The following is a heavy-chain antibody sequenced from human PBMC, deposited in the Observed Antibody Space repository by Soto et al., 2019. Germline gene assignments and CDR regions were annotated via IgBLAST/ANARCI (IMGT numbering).Heavy chain of an antibody. D-gene: IGHD3-9*01. CDR2: ISYDGSNK. V-gene: IGHV3-30-3*01. Sequence: PGGSLRLSCAASGFTFSSYAMHWVRQAPGKGLEWVAVISYDGSNKYYADSVKGRFTISRDNSKNTLYLQMNSLRAEDTAVYYCARAWLRDWLFPTYWGQGTLVTVSS. CDR3: ARAWLRDWLFPTY. J-gene: IGHJ4*02. CDR1: GFTFSSYA.